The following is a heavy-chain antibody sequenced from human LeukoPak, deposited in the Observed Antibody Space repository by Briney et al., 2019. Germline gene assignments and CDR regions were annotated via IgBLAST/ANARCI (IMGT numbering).Heavy chain of an antibody. Sequence: SQTLSLTCTVSGGSISSGSYYWSWIRQPAGKGLQWIGRIYTSGSTNYNPSLKSRVTISVDTSKNQFSLKLSSVTAADTAVYYCAREGYGDPLDYWGQGTLVTVSS. CDR1: GGSISSGSYY. CDR2: IYTSGST. V-gene: IGHV4-61*02. CDR3: AREGYGDPLDY. D-gene: IGHD4-17*01. J-gene: IGHJ4*02.